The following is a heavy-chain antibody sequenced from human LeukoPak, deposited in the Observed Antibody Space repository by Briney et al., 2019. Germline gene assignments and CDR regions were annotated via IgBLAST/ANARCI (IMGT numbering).Heavy chain of an antibody. CDR3: ATYSSSYYYFGY. CDR2: IKSKTDGGTT. J-gene: IGHJ4*02. Sequence: GGSLRLSCAASGFTFNNAYMSWVRQAPGKGLEWVGRIKSKTDGGTTEYAAPVKGRFTISRDDSKNTLFLQMNSLKTEDAAVYYCATYSSSYYYFGYWGQGTLVTVPS. CDR1: GFTFNNAY. V-gene: IGHV3-15*01. D-gene: IGHD6-13*01.